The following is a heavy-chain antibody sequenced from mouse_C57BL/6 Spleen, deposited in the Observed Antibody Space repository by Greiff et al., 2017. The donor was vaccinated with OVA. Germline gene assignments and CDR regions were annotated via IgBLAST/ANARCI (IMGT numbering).Heavy chain of an antibody. CDR3: ARSGYYGRGAMDY. CDR2: IDPSDSET. V-gene: IGHV1-52*01. Sequence: VKLQQPGAELVRPGSSVKLSCKASGYTFTSYWMHWVKQRPIQGLEWIGNIDPSDSETHYNQKFKDKATLTVDKSSSTAYMQLSSLTSEDSAVYYGARSGYYGRGAMDYWGQGTSVTVSS. D-gene: IGHD1-1*01. J-gene: IGHJ4*01. CDR1: GYTFTSYW.